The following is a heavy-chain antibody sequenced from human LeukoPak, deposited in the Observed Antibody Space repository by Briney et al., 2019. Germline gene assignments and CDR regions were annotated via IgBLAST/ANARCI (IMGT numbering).Heavy chain of an antibody. J-gene: IGHJ4*02. CDR2: IYHSGST. V-gene: IGHV4-30-2*01. CDR3: ARAHEYSSSWYYFDY. CDR1: GGYISSGGYY. Sequence: SETLSLTCTVSGGYISSGGYYWSWIRQPPGKGLEWIGYIYHSGSTYYNPSLKSRVTISVDRSKNQFSLKLSFVTAADTAVYYCARAHEYSSSWYYFDYWGQGTLVTVSS. D-gene: IGHD6-13*01.